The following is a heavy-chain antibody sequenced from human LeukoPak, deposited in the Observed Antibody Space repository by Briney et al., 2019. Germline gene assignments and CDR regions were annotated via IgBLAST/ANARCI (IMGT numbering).Heavy chain of an antibody. CDR1: GGSISSYY. CDR3: ARYYYGSGSYCGRTYCDAFDI. V-gene: IGHV4-59*01. J-gene: IGHJ3*02. CDR2: IYYSGST. Sequence: SEILSLTCTVSGGSISSYYWSWIRQPPGKGLEWIGYIYYSGSTNYNPSLKSRVTISVDTSKNQFSLKLSSVTAADTAVYYCARYYYGSGSYCGRTYCDAFDIWGQGTMVTVSS. D-gene: IGHD3-10*01.